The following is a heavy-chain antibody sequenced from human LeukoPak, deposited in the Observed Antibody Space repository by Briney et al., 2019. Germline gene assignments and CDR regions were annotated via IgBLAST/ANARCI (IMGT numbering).Heavy chain of an antibody. V-gene: IGHV4-59*01. CDR2: IYYSGSA. D-gene: IGHD3-22*01. CDR3: ARVYYDSSGYSYYFDY. J-gene: IGHJ4*02. Sequence: SETLSLTCTVSGGSISSYYWSWIRQPPPKGLGWIGYIYYSGSANYNPSLKSRVTISVDTSKNQFSLKLSSVTAADTAVYYCARVYYDSSGYSYYFDYWGQGTLVTVSS. CDR1: GGSISSYY.